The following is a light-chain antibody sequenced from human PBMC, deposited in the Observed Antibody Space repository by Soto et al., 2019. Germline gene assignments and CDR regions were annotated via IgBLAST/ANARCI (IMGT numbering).Light chain of an antibody. Sequence: QSVLTQTPSVSGAPGQKITMSCTGSSSNIGAGYDVHWYQQVPGAAPRLLIYADNNRPSGVPDRFSASKSGTSASLVITGLQGEDEANYYCQSYDSSLSGWVFGGGTKLTVL. CDR3: QSYDSSLSGWV. CDR1: SSNIGAGYD. CDR2: ADN. J-gene: IGLJ3*02. V-gene: IGLV1-40*01.